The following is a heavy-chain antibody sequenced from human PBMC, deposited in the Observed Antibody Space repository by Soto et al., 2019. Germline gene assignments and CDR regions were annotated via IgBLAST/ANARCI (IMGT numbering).Heavy chain of an antibody. Sequence: TSETLSLTCTVSGGSISSYYWGWIRQPPGKGLEWIGYIHYSGSTNYNPSLRSRVTISVDTPKNQFSLKVNSMIAADTAIYYCARGGVAARKGRWFDPWGQGTMVTSPQ. J-gene: IGHJ5*02. V-gene: IGHV4-59*01. CDR2: IHYSGST. D-gene: IGHD6-25*01. CDR3: ARGGVAARKGRWFDP. CDR1: GGSISSYY.